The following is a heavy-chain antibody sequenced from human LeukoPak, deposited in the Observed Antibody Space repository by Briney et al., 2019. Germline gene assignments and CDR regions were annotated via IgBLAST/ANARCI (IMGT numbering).Heavy chain of an antibody. CDR3: AKRAYGPNQAPYYFDY. Sequence: PGGSLRLSCAASGFTFSSYAMSWVRQAPGKGLEWVSAISGSGGSTYYADSVRGRFTISRDNSKNTLYPQMNSLRAEDTAVYYCAKRAYGPNQAPYYFDYWGQGTLVTVSS. J-gene: IGHJ4*02. V-gene: IGHV3-23*01. CDR2: ISGSGGST. D-gene: IGHD4-17*01. CDR1: GFTFSSYA.